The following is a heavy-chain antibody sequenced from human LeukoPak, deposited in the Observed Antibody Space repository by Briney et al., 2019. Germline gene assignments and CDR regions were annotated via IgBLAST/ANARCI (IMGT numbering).Heavy chain of an antibody. CDR2: IYYSGST. D-gene: IGHD6-13*01. Sequence: SETLSLTCTVSGGSISSYYWSWIRQPPGKGLEWIGYIYYSGSTNYNPSLKSRVTISVDTSKNQFSLKLSSVTAADTAVYYCARNPAAAGPYYFDYWGQGTLVTVSS. CDR1: GGSISSYY. V-gene: IGHV4-59*01. J-gene: IGHJ4*02. CDR3: ARNPAAAGPYYFDY.